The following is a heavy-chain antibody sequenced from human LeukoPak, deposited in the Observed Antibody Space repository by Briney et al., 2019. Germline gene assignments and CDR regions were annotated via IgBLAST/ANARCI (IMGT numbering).Heavy chain of an antibody. Sequence: ASVKVSCKASGYTFTSYDINWVRQATGQGLEWMGWMNPNSGNTGYAQKFQGRVTMTRNTSISTAYMELSSLRSEDTAVYYCARAGSLRYFDWLLPLDAFDIWGQGTMVTVSS. CDR2: MNPNSGNT. V-gene: IGHV1-8*01. J-gene: IGHJ3*02. CDR1: GYTFTSYD. CDR3: ARAGSLRYFDWLLPLDAFDI. D-gene: IGHD3-9*01.